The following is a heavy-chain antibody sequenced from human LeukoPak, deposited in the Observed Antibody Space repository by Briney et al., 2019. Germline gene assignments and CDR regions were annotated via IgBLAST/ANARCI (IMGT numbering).Heavy chain of an antibody. Sequence: PSETLSLTCTVSGGSISSGGYYWSWIRQHPGKGLEWIGYIYYSGSTYYNPSLKSRVTISVDTSKNQFSLELSSVTAADTAVYYCASWIQLWPGPYYFDYWGQGTLVTVSS. D-gene: IGHD5-18*01. CDR3: ASWIQLWPGPYYFDY. J-gene: IGHJ4*02. V-gene: IGHV4-31*03. CDR2: IYYSGST. CDR1: GGSISSGGYY.